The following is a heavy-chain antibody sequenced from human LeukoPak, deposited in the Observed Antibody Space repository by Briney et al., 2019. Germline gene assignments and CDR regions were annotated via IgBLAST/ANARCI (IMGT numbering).Heavy chain of an antibody. J-gene: IGHJ4*02. D-gene: IGHD4-17*01. CDR2: IYYSGST. CDR3: ARAPYGDYRRRPYYFDY. V-gene: IGHV4-59*01. CDR1: GGSISSYY. Sequence: SETLSLTCTVSGGSISSYYWSWIRQPPGKGLEWIGYIYYSGSTNYNPSLKSRVTISVDTSKNQFSLKLSSVTAADTAVYYCARAPYGDYRRRPYYFDYWGQGTLVTVSS.